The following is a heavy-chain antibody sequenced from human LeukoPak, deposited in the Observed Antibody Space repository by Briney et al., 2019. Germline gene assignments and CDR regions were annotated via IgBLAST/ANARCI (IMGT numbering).Heavy chain of an antibody. V-gene: IGHV4-59*01. CDR1: GGSISSYY. Sequence: PSETLSLTCAVSGGSISSYYWSWIRQPPGKGLEWIGYIYYSGSTNYNPSLKSRVTISVDTSKNQFSLKLSSVTAADTAVYYCAGKTRNGNPEFDYWGQGTLVTVSS. J-gene: IGHJ4*02. D-gene: IGHD4-23*01. CDR3: AGKTRNGNPEFDY. CDR2: IYYSGST.